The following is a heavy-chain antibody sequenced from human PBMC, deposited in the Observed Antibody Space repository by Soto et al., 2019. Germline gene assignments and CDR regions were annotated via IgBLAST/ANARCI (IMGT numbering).Heavy chain of an antibody. CDR3: ARGGYCSSTSCPEEENWFEP. CDR2: IYYSGST. Sequence: SETLSLTCTVSGGSISSGGYYWSWIRQHPGKGLDWIGYIYYSGSTYYNPSLKSRVTISVDTSKNQFSLKLSSVTAADTAVYYCARGGYCSSTSCPEEENWFEPWGQGTLVTVSS. CDR1: GGSISSGGYY. J-gene: IGHJ5*02. V-gene: IGHV4-31*03. D-gene: IGHD2-2*01.